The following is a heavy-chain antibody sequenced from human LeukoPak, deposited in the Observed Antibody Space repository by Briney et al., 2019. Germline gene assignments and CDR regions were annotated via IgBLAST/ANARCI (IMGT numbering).Heavy chain of an antibody. CDR2: IYYSRST. J-gene: IGHJ6*03. CDR1: GGSISSYY. D-gene: IGHD6-19*01. CDR3: ARVPYSSGWYGRYYYMDV. V-gene: IGHV4-59*01. Sequence: SETLSLNGTVSGGSISSYYWSWIRQPPGKGLEWIGYIYYSRSTNYNPSLKSRVTISVDTSKNQFSLKLSSVTAADTAVYYCARVPYSSGWYGRYYYMDVWGKGTTVTVSS.